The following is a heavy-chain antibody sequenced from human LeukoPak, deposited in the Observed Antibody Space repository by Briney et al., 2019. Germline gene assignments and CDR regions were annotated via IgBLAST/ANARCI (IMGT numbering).Heavy chain of an antibody. D-gene: IGHD5-24*01. Sequence: PGGSLRLSCAASGFTFSSYAMSWVRQAPGKGLVWVSRVKGDGTFTNYADSVYGRFTIPRDNAKNTLYLHMHGLRAEDTAVYYCVRDGDDFNFDYWGQGNLVTVSS. CDR1: GFTFSSYA. J-gene: IGHJ4*02. CDR3: VRDGDDFNFDY. CDR2: VKGDGTFT. V-gene: IGHV3-74*01.